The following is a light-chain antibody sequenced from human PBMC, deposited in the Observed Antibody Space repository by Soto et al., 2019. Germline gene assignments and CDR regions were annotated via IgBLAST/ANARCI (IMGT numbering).Light chain of an antibody. V-gene: IGKV1-8*01. CDR1: QGISSY. J-gene: IGKJ2*01. CDR2: AAS. CDR3: QHYYTSVT. Sequence: AIRMTQSPSSLSASTGDRVTITCRASQGISSYLAWYQQKPGKAPKLLIYAASTLQSGVPSRFSGSGSGTDFTLTISCLQSEDFATYYCQHYYTSVTFGQGTKLEIK.